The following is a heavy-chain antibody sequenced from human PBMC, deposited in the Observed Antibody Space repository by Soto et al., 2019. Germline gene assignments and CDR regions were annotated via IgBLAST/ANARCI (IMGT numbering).Heavy chain of an antibody. J-gene: IGHJ6*03. CDR1: GGSISSYY. CDR3: ARAHLGYCSGGSCYSWLDYYYYYMDV. CDR2: IYYSGST. Sequence: PWETLSLTCTVSGGSISSYYWSWIRQPPGKGLEWIGYIYYSGSTNYNPSLKSRVTISVDTSKNQFSLKLSTVTAADTAVYYCARAHLGYCSGGSCYSWLDYYYYYMDVWGKGTTVTVSS. D-gene: IGHD2-15*01. V-gene: IGHV4-59*01.